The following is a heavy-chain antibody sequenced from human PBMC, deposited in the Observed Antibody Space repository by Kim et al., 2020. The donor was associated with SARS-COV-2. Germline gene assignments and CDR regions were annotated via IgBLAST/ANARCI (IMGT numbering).Heavy chain of an antibody. CDR2: IKTKTDGGTT. Sequence: GGSLRLSCAASGFTFSKAWMSWVRQAPGRGLEWVGHIKTKTDGGTTDYVAPVNGRFTISRDDSKNTLYLQMNSLKTEDTAVYYCTTTILRGWDGMDVWGPGTTVTVSS. D-gene: IGHD3-3*01. CDR1: GFTFSKAW. CDR3: TTTILRGWDGMDV. V-gene: IGHV3-15*01. J-gene: IGHJ6*02.